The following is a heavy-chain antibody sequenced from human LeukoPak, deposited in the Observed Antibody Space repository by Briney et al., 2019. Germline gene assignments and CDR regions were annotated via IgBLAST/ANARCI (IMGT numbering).Heavy chain of an antibody. CDR3: ASATRDIVVVVAALRGAFDI. CDR2: ISGSGGST. J-gene: IGHJ3*02. CDR1: GFTFSSYA. D-gene: IGHD2-15*01. V-gene: IGHV3-23*01. Sequence: PGGSLRLSCAASGFTFSSYAMSWVRQAPGKGLEWVSAISGSGGSTYYADSVKGRFTISRDNSKNTLYLQMNSLRAEDTAAYYCASATRDIVVVVAALRGAFDIWGQGTMVTVSS.